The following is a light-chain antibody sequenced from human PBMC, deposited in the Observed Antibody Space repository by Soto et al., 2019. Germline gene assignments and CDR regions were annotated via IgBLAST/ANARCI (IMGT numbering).Light chain of an antibody. V-gene: IGKV3-20*01. J-gene: IGKJ5*01. Sequence: EVVLTQSPGTLSLSPGERATLSCRASESVSSTYFAWYQQKPGQAPRLLIYATSSRATGIPDRFSGSGSGTDFTLTISRLEPEDFAVYYCQQYGRTPYTFGRGTRLE. CDR2: ATS. CDR1: ESVSSTY. CDR3: QQYGRTPYT.